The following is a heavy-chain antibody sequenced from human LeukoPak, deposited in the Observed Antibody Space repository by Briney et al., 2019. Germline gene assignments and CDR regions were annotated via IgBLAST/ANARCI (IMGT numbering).Heavy chain of an antibody. CDR3: ARHSPLGDDAFGI. J-gene: IGHJ3*02. CDR1: GYSFTSYR. V-gene: IGHV5-51*01. CDR2: IYPGDSDT. Sequence: GESLKISCKGSGYSFTSYRIGWVRQMPGKGLEWMGIIYPGDSDTRYSPSFQGQVTISADKSISTAYLQWSSLKASDTAMYYCARHSPLGDDAFGIWGQGTMVTVSS.